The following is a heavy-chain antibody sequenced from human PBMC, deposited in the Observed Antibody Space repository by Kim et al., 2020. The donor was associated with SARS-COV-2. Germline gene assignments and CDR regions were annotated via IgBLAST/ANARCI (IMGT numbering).Heavy chain of an antibody. J-gene: IGHJ4*02. D-gene: IGHD6-19*01. V-gene: IGHV3-9*01. CDR1: GFTFDDYA. Sequence: GGSLRLSCAASGFTFDDYAMHWVRQAPGKGLEWVSGISWNGGSIGYADSVKGRFTISRDNAKNSLYLQMNSLRAEDTALYYCAKDSMIAVAGYFDYWGQGTLVTVSS. CDR3: AKDSMIAVAGYFDY. CDR2: ISWNGGSI.